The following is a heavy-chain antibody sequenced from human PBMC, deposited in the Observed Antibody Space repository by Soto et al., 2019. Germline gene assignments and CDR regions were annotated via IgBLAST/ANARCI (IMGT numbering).Heavy chain of an antibody. D-gene: IGHD4-17*01. CDR2: IIPIFGTA. Sequence: QVQLVQSGAEVKKPGSSVKVSCKASGGTFSSYAISWVRQAPGQGLEWMGGIIPIFGTANYAQKFQGRVTITADESTSTAYMELSSLRSEDTAGYYCASVWGWTTVGGGWFDPWGQGTLVTVSS. J-gene: IGHJ5*02. V-gene: IGHV1-69*01. CDR3: ASVWGWTTVGGGWFDP. CDR1: GGTFSSYA.